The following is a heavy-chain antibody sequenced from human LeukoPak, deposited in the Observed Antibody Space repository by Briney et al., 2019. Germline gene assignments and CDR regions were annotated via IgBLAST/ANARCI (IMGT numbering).Heavy chain of an antibody. CDR1: GGSISSGSYY. Sequence: SQTLSLTCTVSGGSISSGSYYWSWIRQPAGKGLEWIGRIYTSGSTNYNPSLKSRVTISVDTSKNQFSLKLSSVTAADTAVYYCARLAAADNHFDYWGQGTLVTVSS. CDR2: IYTSGST. V-gene: IGHV4-61*02. CDR3: ARLAAADNHFDY. D-gene: IGHD6-13*01. J-gene: IGHJ4*02.